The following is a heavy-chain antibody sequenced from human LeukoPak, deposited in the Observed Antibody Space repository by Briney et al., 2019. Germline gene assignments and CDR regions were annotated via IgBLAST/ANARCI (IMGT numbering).Heavy chain of an antibody. D-gene: IGHD6-13*01. CDR2: INSDGSRT. CDR1: GFTFSSYW. Sequence: GGSLRLSCAASGFTFSSYWMHWVRQAPGKGLVWVSRINSDGSRTTYADAVKGRFTVSRDNAKNTLYLQMNSLRAEDTAVYYYTTTRLADAFYFDYWGQGTLVTVSS. V-gene: IGHV3-74*01. J-gene: IGHJ4*02. CDR3: TTTRLADAFYFDY.